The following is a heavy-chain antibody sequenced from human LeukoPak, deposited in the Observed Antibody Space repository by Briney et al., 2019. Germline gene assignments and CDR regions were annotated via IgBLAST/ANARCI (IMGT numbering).Heavy chain of an antibody. CDR3: ARLMSGSGIPAHFDY. J-gene: IGHJ4*02. CDR1: GYSFTSYW. V-gene: IGHV5-51*01. D-gene: IGHD3-10*01. CDR2: IYPGDSDT. Sequence: GESLKISCKGSGYSFTSYWIGWVRQMPGKGLEWMAIIYPGDSDTRYGPSFQGQVTISADKSISTAYLQWSSLKASDTAMYYCARLMSGSGIPAHFDYWSQGTLVTVSS.